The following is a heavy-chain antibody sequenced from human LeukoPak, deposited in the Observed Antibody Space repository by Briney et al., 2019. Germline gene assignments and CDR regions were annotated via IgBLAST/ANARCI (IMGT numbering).Heavy chain of an antibody. Sequence: GGSLRLSCAASGFTFSDYYMSWIRQAPGKGLEWVSYISSSGSTIYYADSVKGRFTISRDNAKNSLYLQMNSLRAEDTAVCYCARGAPVAAAINARFDPWGQGTLVTVSS. V-gene: IGHV3-11*01. D-gene: IGHD2-15*01. CDR1: GFTFSDYY. CDR2: ISSSGSTI. J-gene: IGHJ5*02. CDR3: ARGAPVAAAINARFDP.